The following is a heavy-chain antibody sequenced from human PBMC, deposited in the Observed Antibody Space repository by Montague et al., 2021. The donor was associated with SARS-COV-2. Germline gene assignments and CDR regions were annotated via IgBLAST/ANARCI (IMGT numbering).Heavy chain of an antibody. CDR3: ARVFSGTYLDYFDF. CDR1: GFTFSAFA. D-gene: IGHD1-26*01. CDR2: ISHDGFEE. V-gene: IGHV3-30*09. J-gene: IGHJ4*02. Sequence: SLRLSCAVSGFTFSAFAMIWARQPPGKGLESVALISHDGFEEHCADSMKGRFAISRDNSENTLYLQMNTLRVEDTAVYYCARVFSGTYLDYFDFWGQGTLVTVSS.